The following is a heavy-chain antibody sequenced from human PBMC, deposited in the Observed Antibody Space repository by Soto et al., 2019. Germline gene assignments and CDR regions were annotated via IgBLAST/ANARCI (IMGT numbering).Heavy chain of an antibody. CDR1: GFAISSGSY. V-gene: IGHV4-38-2*01. D-gene: IGHD2-15*01. Sequence: SETLSLTCAVSGFAISSGSYWDWIRQPSGKGLEWIASIYHGGNTYYNPSLRSRVTISVDTSRNQFSLKLSSVTAADTAVYYCVRHFVTNKDWLGPWGQGILVTVYS. J-gene: IGHJ5*02. CDR2: IYHGGNT. CDR3: VRHFVTNKDWLGP.